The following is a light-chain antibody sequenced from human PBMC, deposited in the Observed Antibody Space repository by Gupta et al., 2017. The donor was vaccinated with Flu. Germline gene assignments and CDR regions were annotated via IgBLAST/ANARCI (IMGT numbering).Light chain of an antibody. J-gene: IGLJ2*01. CDR3: CSFGAASF. CDR1: TSDVGAYNY. CDR2: DVY. V-gene: IGLV2-11*03. Sequence: GTTSDVGAYNYVSWYQQHPGKAPQLIIYDVYKRPSGVPDRFTGSKSGNTASLTISGLQPEDEADYHRCSFGAASFFGGGTKLTVL.